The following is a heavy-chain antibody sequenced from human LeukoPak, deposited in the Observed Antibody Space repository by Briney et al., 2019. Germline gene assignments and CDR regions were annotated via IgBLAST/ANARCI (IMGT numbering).Heavy chain of an antibody. Sequence: SSETLSLTCIVSGHSITSDFWSWLRQSPGKGLEWIGYINYSGRSDYDPSLKSRVTISVDRSRKRVSLKMRSVTAADTAVYYCARLDCLSDECYNYWAEGALVTVSS. D-gene: IGHD2-21*01. CDR1: GHSITSDF. J-gene: IGHJ4*02. CDR3: ARLDCLSDECYNY. V-gene: IGHV4-59*08. CDR2: INYSGRS.